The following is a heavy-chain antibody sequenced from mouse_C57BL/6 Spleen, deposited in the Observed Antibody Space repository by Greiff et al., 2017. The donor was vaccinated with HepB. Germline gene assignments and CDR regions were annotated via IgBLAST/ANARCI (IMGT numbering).Heavy chain of an antibody. J-gene: IGHJ4*01. CDR3: AKNVGRIDYYAMDY. V-gene: IGHV2-5*01. Sequence: QVQLQQSGPGLVQPSQSLSITCTVSGFSLTSYGVHWVRQSPGKGLEWLGVIWRGGSTDYNAAFMSRLSITKDNSKSQVFFKMNRLQADDTAIYYCAKNVGRIDYYAMDYWGQGTSVTVSS. D-gene: IGHD4-1*01. CDR2: IWRGGST. CDR1: GFSLTSYG.